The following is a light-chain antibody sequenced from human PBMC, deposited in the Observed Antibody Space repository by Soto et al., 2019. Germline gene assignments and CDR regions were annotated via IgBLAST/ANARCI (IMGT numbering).Light chain of an antibody. CDR1: SSNIGSNT. V-gene: IGLV1-44*01. Sequence: QSVLTQPPSASGTPGQRVTISCSGSSSNIGSNTVNWYQQLPGTAPKLLIYSNNQRPSGVPDRFSGSKSGTSASLAISGLLSEDEADYYCAAWDDSLNGVVFGRGTKLIVL. CDR2: SNN. J-gene: IGLJ2*01. CDR3: AAWDDSLNGVV.